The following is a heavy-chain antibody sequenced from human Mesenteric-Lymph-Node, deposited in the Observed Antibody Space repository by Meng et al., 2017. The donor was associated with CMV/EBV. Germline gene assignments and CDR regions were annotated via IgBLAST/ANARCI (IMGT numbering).Heavy chain of an antibody. Sequence: SETLSLTCAVYGGSFSGYYWSWIRQPPGKGLEWIGEINHSGSTYYNPSLKSRVTISVDTSKNQFSLKLSSVTAADTAVYYCARDLACSSTSCPIYYYYGMDVWGQGTTVTVSS. V-gene: IGHV4-34*01. CDR3: ARDLACSSTSCPIYYYYGMDV. D-gene: IGHD2-2*01. CDR1: GGSFSGYY. J-gene: IGHJ6*02. CDR2: INHSGST.